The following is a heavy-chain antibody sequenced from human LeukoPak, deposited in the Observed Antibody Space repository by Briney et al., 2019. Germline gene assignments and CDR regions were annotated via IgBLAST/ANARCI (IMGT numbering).Heavy chain of an antibody. CDR2: FDPEDGET. V-gene: IGHV1-24*01. CDR1: GYTLTELS. J-gene: IGHJ6*02. Sequence: AASVKVSCKVSGYTLTELSMHWVRQAPGKGREWMGGFDPEDGETIYAQKFQGRVTMTEDTSTDTAYMELSRLRSEDTAVYYCATEGREGTQGYYYGMDVWGQGTTVTVSS. CDR3: ATEGREGTQGYYYGMDV.